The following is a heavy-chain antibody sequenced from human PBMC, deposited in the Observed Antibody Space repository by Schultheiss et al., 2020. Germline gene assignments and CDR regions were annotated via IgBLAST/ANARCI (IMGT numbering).Heavy chain of an antibody. D-gene: IGHD1-1*01. CDR3: ARDWNLNRAFDI. CDR1: GFTFSSYA. J-gene: IGHJ3*02. Sequence: GESLKISCAASGFTFSSYAMSWVRQAPGKGLEWVSAISGSGGSTYYADSVKGRFTISRDNSKNSLYLQMNTLRAEDTAVYYCARDWNLNRAFDIWGQGTMVTVSS. CDR2: ISGSGGST. V-gene: IGHV3-23*01.